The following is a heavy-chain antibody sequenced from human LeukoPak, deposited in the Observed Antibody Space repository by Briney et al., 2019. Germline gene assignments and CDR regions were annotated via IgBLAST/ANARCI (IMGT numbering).Heavy chain of an antibody. CDR2: IATDGSTT. Sequence: GGSLRLSCAASGFTFSNYWMHWVRQAPGKGLVWVSRIATDGSTTGYADSVKGRFTISRDNARNTLYLEMNSLSAEDTAVYYCTRSIMSYLEHCGGNCFAFDYWGQGTLVTVSS. J-gene: IGHJ4*02. CDR3: TRSIMSYLEHCGGNCFAFDY. V-gene: IGHV3-74*01. D-gene: IGHD2-21*01. CDR1: GFTFSNYW.